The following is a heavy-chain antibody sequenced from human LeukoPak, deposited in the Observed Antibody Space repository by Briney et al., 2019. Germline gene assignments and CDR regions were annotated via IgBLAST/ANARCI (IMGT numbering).Heavy chain of an antibody. V-gene: IGHV3-11*06. D-gene: IGHD3-9*01. J-gene: IGHJ4*02. CDR1: GFTFSDYY. CDR3: ARRDDWFNFDY. Sequence: GGSLRLAWAASGFTFSDYYMTWIRQAPGEGLEWISYISSNSNYTNYADSVKGRFTNSRDNAKNSLLLQMNSLRAEDTAVYYCARRDDWFNFDYWGQGTLVTVSS. CDR2: ISSNSNYT.